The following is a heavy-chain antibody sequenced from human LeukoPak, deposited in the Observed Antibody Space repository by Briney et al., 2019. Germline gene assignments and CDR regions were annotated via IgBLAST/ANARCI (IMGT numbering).Heavy chain of an antibody. D-gene: IGHD1-1*01. V-gene: IGHV4-59*11. CDR1: GGSISSHY. CDR2: IYYSGST. J-gene: IGHJ4*02. CDR3: ARLGPWNWNDPFDY. Sequence: PSETLSLTCTVSGGSISSHYWSWIRQPPGKGLEWIGYIYYSGSTNYNPSLKSRVTISVDTSKNQFSLKLSSVTAADTAVYYCARLGPWNWNDPFDYWGQGTLVTVSS.